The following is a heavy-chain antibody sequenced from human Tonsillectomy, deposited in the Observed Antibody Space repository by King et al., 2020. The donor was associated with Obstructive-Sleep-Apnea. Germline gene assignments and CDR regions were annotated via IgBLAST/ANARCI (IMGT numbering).Heavy chain of an antibody. J-gene: IGHJ4*02. CDR3: ARSLDSSGYYYTNY. CDR1: GGSISSYY. V-gene: IGHV4-59*08. Sequence: QLQESGPGLVKPSETLSLTCTVSGGSISSYYWSWIRQPPGKGLDWIGYISYSGSTNYNPSLKSRVTISVDTSKNQFSLKLSSVTAADTAVYYCARSLDSSGYYYTNYWGQGTLVTVSS. D-gene: IGHD3-22*01. CDR2: ISYSGST.